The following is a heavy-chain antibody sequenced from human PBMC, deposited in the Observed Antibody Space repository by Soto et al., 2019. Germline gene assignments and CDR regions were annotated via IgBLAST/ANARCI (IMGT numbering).Heavy chain of an antibody. J-gene: IGHJ6*02. CDR2: ISGSGGST. CDR1: AFTLRSSA. D-gene: IGHD6-13*01. CDR3: EKDAYSSSWYPTYYYGMDV. Sequence: GSLILSCAAAAFTLRSSAMSWARPAPVKGLEWVSAISGSGGSTYYADSVKGRFTISRDNSKNTLYLQMNSLRAEDTAVYYCEKDAYSSSWYPTYYYGMDVWGQGTTVTV. V-gene: IGHV3-23*01.